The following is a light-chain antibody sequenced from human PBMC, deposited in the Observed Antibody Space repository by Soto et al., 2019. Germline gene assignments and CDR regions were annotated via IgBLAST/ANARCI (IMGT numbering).Light chain of an antibody. CDR1: QSVSSY. CDR3: QQRINWPLT. CDR2: DAT. V-gene: IGKV3-11*01. J-gene: IGKJ4*01. Sequence: DIVLTQSPATLSLSPGERATLSCRASQSVSSYLAWYQQKPGQAPRLLISDATNRATGIPARFSGSGSGTDVTLTIDSLEPEDFAVYYCQQRINWPLTFGGGTKVEIK.